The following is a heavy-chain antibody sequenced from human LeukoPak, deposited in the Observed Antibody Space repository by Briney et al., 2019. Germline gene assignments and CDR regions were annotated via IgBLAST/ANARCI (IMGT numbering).Heavy chain of an antibody. J-gene: IGHJ4*02. D-gene: IGHD1-26*01. V-gene: IGHV4-39*01. Sequence: SETLSLTCTVSGGSISSSSYYWGWIRQPPGKGLEWIGSIYYSGSTYYNPSLKSRVTISVDTSKNQFSLKLSSVTAADTAVYYCARRVGLYYFDYWGQGTLVTVSS. CDR2: IYYSGST. CDR3: ARRVGLYYFDY. CDR1: GGSISSSSYY.